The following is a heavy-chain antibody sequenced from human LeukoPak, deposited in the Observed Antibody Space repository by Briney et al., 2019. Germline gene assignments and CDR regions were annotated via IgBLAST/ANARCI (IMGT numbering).Heavy chain of an antibody. D-gene: IGHD3-9*01. CDR2: IIPIFGTA. CDR1: GGTFSSYA. Sequence: SVKVSCKASGGTFSSYAISWVRQAPGQGLEWMGGIIPIFGTANYAQKFQGRVTITADESTSTAYMELSSLRSEDTAVYYCARAPSPYYDILTGSDAFDIWGQGTMVTVSS. CDR3: ARAPSPYYDILTGSDAFDI. J-gene: IGHJ3*02. V-gene: IGHV1-69*13.